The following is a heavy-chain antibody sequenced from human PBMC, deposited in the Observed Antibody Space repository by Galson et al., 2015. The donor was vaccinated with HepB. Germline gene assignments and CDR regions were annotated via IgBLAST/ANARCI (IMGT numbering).Heavy chain of an antibody. Sequence: SLRLSCAASGFTFSSYAMSWVRQAPKKGLEWVSGISGSGDSTYYGDSVKGRFTISRDNSKNTVYLQMKDLRAEDTAVYYCAKVGPGVGAGRDGFDYWGQGILVSVSS. CDR3: AKVGPGVGAGRDGFDY. CDR1: GFTFSSYA. CDR2: ISGSGDST. D-gene: IGHD1-26*01. V-gene: IGHV3-23*01. J-gene: IGHJ4*02.